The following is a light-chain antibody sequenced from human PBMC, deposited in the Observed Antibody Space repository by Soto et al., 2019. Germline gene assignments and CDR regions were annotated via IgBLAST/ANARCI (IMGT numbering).Light chain of an antibody. V-gene: IGKV3-11*01. Sequence: EIVLTQSPATLSLSPGERATLSCRASQSVSSYLAWYQQKPGQAPRLLIYGASSRATGIPDRFSGSGSGTDFTLTISRLEPEDFAVYYCQQRSNWPPITFGQGTRLEI. CDR1: QSVSSY. J-gene: IGKJ5*01. CDR2: GAS. CDR3: QQRSNWPPIT.